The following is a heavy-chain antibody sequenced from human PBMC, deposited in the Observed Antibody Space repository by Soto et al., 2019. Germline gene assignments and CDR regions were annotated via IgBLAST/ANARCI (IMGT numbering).Heavy chain of an antibody. D-gene: IGHD5-18*01. CDR2: IIPIFGTA. CDR3: ARGRTAMVANYYDMDV. Sequence: SXKVSFRASGGTXISYASRWVRQAPGQGLEWMGGIIPIFGTANYAQKFQGRVTITAEESTSTAYMELSSLRSEETAVYYCARGRTAMVANYYDMDVWGQGTPVTVSS. V-gene: IGHV1-69*13. CDR1: GGTXISYA. J-gene: IGHJ6*02.